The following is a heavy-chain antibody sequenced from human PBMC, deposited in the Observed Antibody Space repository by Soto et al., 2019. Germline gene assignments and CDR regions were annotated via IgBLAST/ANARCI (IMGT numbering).Heavy chain of an antibody. CDR3: ARRWSGSDY. V-gene: IGHV4-59*01. D-gene: IGHD3-10*01. CDR2: IHNSGST. CDR1: GGSITSYY. J-gene: IGHJ4*01. Sequence: QVQLQESGPGLVKPSETLSLTCTVSGGSITSYYWSWIRQPPRKGLEWIGYIHNSGSTSYKPSLQSPVTTSYDVFTNQCSVDLTSVISAERAGYYSARRWSGSDYWGHGTLVTVSS.